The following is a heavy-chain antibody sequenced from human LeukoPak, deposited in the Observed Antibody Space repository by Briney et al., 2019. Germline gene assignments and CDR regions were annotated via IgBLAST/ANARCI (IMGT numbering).Heavy chain of an antibody. J-gene: IGHJ3*02. D-gene: IGHD2-15*01. Sequence: SETLSLTCTVSGGSISSGGYYWSWIRQHPGKGLEWIGYIYYSGSTYYNPSLKSRVTISVDTSKNQFSLKLSSVTAADTAVYYCARDYGTGYCSGGSCPSGAFDIWGQGTMVTVSS. V-gene: IGHV4-31*03. CDR2: IYYSGST. CDR3: ARDYGTGYCSGGSCPSGAFDI. CDR1: GGSISSGGYY.